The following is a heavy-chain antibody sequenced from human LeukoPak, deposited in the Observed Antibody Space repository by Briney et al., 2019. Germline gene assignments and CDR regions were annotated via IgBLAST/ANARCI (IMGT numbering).Heavy chain of an antibody. D-gene: IGHD2/OR15-2a*01. CDR3: ARVKRLLPEYEL. CDR2: INPSSGTT. J-gene: IGHJ4*02. CDR1: GYTFTGFY. Sequence: ASVKVSCKASGYTFTGFYLHWVRQAPGQGLEWMGWINPSSGTTYYAQKFQRRVTMTRDTSISTAYMELNILKSDETAVYYCARVKRLLPEYELWGQGTLGTVSS. V-gene: IGHV1-2*02.